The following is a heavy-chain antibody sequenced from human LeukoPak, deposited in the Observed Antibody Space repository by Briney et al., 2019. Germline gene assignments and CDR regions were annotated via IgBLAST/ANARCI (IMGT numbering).Heavy chain of an antibody. J-gene: IGHJ4*02. Sequence: RGSLRLSCAASGFTFSSYSMNWVRQAPGKGLEWVSYISSSSTIYYSDSVKGRFTISRDNAKNSLYLQMNSLRAEDTAVYYCARDLFVSSGWYLLPPTFDYWGQGTLVTVSS. V-gene: IGHV3-48*01. CDR1: GFTFSSYS. CDR2: ISSSSTI. D-gene: IGHD6-19*01. CDR3: ARDLFVSSGWYLLPPTFDY.